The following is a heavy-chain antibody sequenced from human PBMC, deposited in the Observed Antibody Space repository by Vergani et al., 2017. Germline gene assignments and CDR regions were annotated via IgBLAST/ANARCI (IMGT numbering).Heavy chain of an antibody. Sequence: QVQLQESGPGLVKPSQTLSLTCTVSGGSISSGGYYWSWIRQHPGKGLEWIGEINHSGSTNYNPSLKSRVTISVDTSKNQFSLKLSSVTAADTAVYYCARVCSSTSCYGVRAFDIWGQGTMVTVSS. D-gene: IGHD2-2*01. CDR1: GGSISSGGYY. CDR2: INHSGST. V-gene: IGHV4-31*03. J-gene: IGHJ3*02. CDR3: ARVCSSTSCYGVRAFDI.